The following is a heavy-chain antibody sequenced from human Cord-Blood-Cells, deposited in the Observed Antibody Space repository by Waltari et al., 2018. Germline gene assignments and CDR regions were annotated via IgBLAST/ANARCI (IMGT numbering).Heavy chain of an antibody. Sequence: QVQLVQSGAEVKKPGASVKVSCKASGYTFTAYYLHWVRPAPGQGLEWMGWINPNSGGTNYAQKFQGRVTMTRDTSISTAYMELSRLRSDDTAVYYCARDPSLGIGAFDIWGQGTMVTVSS. J-gene: IGHJ3*02. CDR1: GYTFTAYY. CDR2: INPNSGGT. CDR3: ARDPSLGIGAFDI. D-gene: IGHD7-27*01. V-gene: IGHV1-2*02.